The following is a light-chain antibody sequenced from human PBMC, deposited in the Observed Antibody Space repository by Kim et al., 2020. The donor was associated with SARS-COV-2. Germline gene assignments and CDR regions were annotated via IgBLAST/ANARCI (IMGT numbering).Light chain of an antibody. J-gene: IGKJ2*01. CDR1: QRVNDG. V-gene: IGKV1-5*03. CDR3: QHYCRYPYT. Sequence: ASVGDRVTITCRASQRVNDGLVAWYQQKPGKAPNLLIYRASTLESGVPSRVSGSGFGTEFTLTISSLQPEDFATYYCQHYCRYPYTFGQGTKLEI. CDR2: RAS.